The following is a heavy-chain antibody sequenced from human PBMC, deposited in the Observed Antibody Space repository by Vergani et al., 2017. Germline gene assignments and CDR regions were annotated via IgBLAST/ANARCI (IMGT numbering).Heavy chain of an antibody. D-gene: IGHD3-9*01. CDR2: IYHSGGA. CDR3: ARTESFILRYFHCAL. CDR1: GGSISSYY. J-gene: IGHJ4*02. V-gene: IGHV4-4*08. Sequence: QVQLQESGPGLVKPSETLSLTCTVSGGSISSYYWSWIRQPAGKGLEWIGNIYHSGGAYYNPSLKGRVTISVDTSKNQFSLEVTSVTAADTAIYFCARTESFILRYFHCALWGQGTLVTVSS.